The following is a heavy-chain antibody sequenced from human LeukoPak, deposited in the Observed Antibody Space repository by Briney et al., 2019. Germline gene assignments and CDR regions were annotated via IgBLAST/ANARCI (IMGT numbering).Heavy chain of an antibody. CDR2: IRAKTFAGAP. CDR1: GFTFGDYA. J-gene: IGHJ6*03. CDR3: TRDSLYCSTSTCYGNSAIYYYYMDV. V-gene: IGHV3-49*04. D-gene: IGHD2-2*01. Sequence: PGRSLRLSCTTSGFTFGDYAMSWVRQAPGKGLEWVSLIRAKTFAGAPEYAASVKGRFTISRDDSKSIAYLQMDSLRTEDTAVYYCTRDSLYCSTSTCYGNSAIYYYYMDVWGKGTTVTVSS.